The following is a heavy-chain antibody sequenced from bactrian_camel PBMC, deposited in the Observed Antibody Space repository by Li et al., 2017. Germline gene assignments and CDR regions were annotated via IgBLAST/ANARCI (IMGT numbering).Heavy chain of an antibody. Sequence: DVQLVESGGASVQAGGSLRLSCVVSGFTFSSYGGSWVRQAPGKGLEWVSTINTHGGSTYYEDSMKGRFTISRDNAKNMLYLQMKSLKPDDTAMYYCTANLRLPRSTCANRPLDVTSYRHWGQGTQVTVS. D-gene: IGHD1*01. CDR3: TANLRLPRSTCANRPLDVTSYRH. CDR1: GFTFSSYG. CDR2: INTHGGST. J-gene: IGHJ4*01. V-gene: IGHV3S40*01.